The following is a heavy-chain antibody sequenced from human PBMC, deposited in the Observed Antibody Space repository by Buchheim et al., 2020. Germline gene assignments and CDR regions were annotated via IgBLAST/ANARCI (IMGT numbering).Heavy chain of an antibody. CDR1: GGSISSGDYY. J-gene: IGHJ4*02. CDR3: AREYDSSGYYDY. D-gene: IGHD3-22*01. V-gene: IGHV4-30-4*01. Sequence: QVQLQESGPGLVKPSQTLSLTCTVSGGSISSGDYYWSWIRQPPGKGLEWIGDIYYRWSTYYNPSLKIRVTISINTSQDQFSLKLSSVTAADTAVYYCAREYDSSGYYDYWGQGTL. CDR2: IYYRWST.